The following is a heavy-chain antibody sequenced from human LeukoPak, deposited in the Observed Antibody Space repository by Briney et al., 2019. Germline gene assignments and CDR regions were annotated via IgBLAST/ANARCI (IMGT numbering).Heavy chain of an antibody. Sequence: GGSLRLSCAASGFTFSSYAMSWVRQAPGKGLEWVSAISGSGGSTYYADSVKGRFTISRDNSKNTLYLQMNSLRAEDTAVYYCAKGGISCSGGSCYRYYFDYCGQGTLVTVYS. J-gene: IGHJ4*02. CDR3: AKGGISCSGGSCYRYYFDY. D-gene: IGHD2-15*01. V-gene: IGHV3-23*01. CDR1: GFTFSSYA. CDR2: ISGSGGST.